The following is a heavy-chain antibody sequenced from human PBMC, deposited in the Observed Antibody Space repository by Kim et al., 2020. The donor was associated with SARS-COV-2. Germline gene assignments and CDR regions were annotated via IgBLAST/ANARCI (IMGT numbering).Heavy chain of an antibody. Sequence: ASVKVSCKASGYTFTSYGISWVRQAPGQGLEWMGWISAYNGNTNYAQKLQGRVTMTTDTSTSTAYMELRSLRSDDTAVYYCARDGNYYGDHPHHYFDYWGQGTLVTVSS. J-gene: IGHJ4*02. D-gene: IGHD4-17*01. CDR3: ARDGNYYGDHPHHYFDY. CDR2: ISAYNGNT. CDR1: GYTFTSYG. V-gene: IGHV1-18*01.